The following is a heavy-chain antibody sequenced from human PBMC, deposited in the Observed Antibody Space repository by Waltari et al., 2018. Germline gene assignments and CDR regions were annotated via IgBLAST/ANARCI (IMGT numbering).Heavy chain of an antibody. CDR1: GGSISSSSYY. V-gene: IGHV4-39*01. Sequence: QLQLQESGPGLVKPSETLSLTCTVSGGSISSSSYYWGWIRQPPGKGLEWIGSIYYSGSTYYNPSLKSRVTISVDTSKNQFSLKLSSVTAADTAVYYCARQGSSYDFWSGYYSYYFDYWGQGTLVIVSS. CDR3: ARQGSSYDFWSGYYSYYFDY. J-gene: IGHJ4*02. D-gene: IGHD3-3*01. CDR2: IYYSGST.